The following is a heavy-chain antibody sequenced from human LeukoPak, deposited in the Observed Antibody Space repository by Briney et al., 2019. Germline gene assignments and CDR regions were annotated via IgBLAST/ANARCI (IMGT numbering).Heavy chain of an antibody. CDR1: GFIVTNAW. Sequence: GGSLRLSCAASGFIVTNAWMNWVRQAPGKGLEWVGRIQSKTDGGKTDYAAPVKGRFTISRDDSKNTLYLQMNSLRAEDTAVYYCARRYFDYWGQGTLVTVSS. J-gene: IGHJ4*02. CDR3: ARRYFDY. CDR2: IQSKTDGGKT. V-gene: IGHV3-15*07.